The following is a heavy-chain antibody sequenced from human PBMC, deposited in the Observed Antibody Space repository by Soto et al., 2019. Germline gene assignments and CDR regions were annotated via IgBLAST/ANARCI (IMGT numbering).Heavy chain of an antibody. CDR3: AKTITLSPSDDSRGRGALIDH. V-gene: IGHV3-30*18. CDR1: GFTFSVFG. D-gene: IGHD6-19*01. J-gene: IGHJ4*02. CDR2: ISHEGNSK. Sequence: QVHLVESGGGVVQPGGSLRLSCAASGFTFSVFGMHWVRQAPGKGPEWVAVISHEGNSKHYADSVKGRFTISRDNAKNTLSLLMDSLRPEDTALYYCAKTITLSPSDDSRGRGALIDHWGQGTLVTVSS.